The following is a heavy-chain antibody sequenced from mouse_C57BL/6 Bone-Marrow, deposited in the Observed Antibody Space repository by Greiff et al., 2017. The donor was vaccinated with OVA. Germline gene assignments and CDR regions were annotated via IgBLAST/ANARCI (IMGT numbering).Heavy chain of an antibody. CDR2: IDPENGDT. V-gene: IGHV14-4*01. Sequence: EVQLQESGAELVRPGASVKLSCTASGFNIKDDYMHWVKQRPEQGLEWIGWIDPENGDTEYASKFQGKATITADTSSNTAYLQRSSLTSEDTAVYYCTTCGGYAWYFDVWGTGTTVTVSS. D-gene: IGHD2-2*01. J-gene: IGHJ1*03. CDR3: TTCGGYAWYFDV. CDR1: GFNIKDDY.